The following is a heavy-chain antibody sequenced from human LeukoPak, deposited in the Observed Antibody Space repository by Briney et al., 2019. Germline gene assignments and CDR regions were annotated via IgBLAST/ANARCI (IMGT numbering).Heavy chain of an antibody. J-gene: IGHJ3*02. CDR2: ISDSSRHI. V-gene: IGHV3-21*01. Sequence: GGSLRLSCAASGFTFSRYSVNWVRQAPGKGLEWVSCISDSSRHIYYADSVKGRFTISRDNAKSSASLQMNSLRVDDTALYYCAGEDVPLFKDAFDIWGQGTMVTVSS. CDR3: AGEDVPLFKDAFDI. CDR1: GFTFSRYS.